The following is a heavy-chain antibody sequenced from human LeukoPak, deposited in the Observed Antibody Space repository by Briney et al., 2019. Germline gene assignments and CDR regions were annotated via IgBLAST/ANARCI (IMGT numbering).Heavy chain of an antibody. Sequence: PSETLSLTWTVSGLSISSDYWSWLRQPPGKGLEWLVYIYYGGSTNYNPSLKSGVPISVDTSKIQFSLKLSSVTAAGTAVYYGARDAGCSGGSCYSAIDYWGQGTLVTVSS. CDR2: IYYGGST. CDR1: GLSISSDY. V-gene: IGHV4-59*01. CDR3: ARDAGCSGGSCYSAIDY. J-gene: IGHJ4*02. D-gene: IGHD2-15*01.